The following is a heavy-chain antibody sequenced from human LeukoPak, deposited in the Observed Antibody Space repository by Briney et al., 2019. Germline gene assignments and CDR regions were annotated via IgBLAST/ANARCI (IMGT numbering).Heavy chain of an antibody. Sequence: KPSETLSLTCAVYGGSFSGYYWSWLRQPPGKGLEWIGEINHSGSTNYNPSLKSRVTISVDTSKNQFSLKLSSVPAADAAVYYCARAWNDYYDSSGYFDYWGQGTLVTVSS. CDR3: ARAWNDYYDSSGYFDY. V-gene: IGHV4-34*01. CDR1: GGSFSGYY. J-gene: IGHJ4*02. CDR2: INHSGST. D-gene: IGHD3-22*01.